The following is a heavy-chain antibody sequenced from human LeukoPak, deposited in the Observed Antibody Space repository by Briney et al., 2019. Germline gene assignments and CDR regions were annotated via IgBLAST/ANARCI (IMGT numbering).Heavy chain of an antibody. D-gene: IGHD4-17*01. V-gene: IGHV3-49*04. CDR3: TRVSTVTHY. CDR2: IRSKAYGGTT. Sequence: SGGSLRLSCAASGFTFGDYAMSWVRQAPGKGVEWVGFIRSKAYGGTTEYAASVKGRFTISRDDSKSIAYLQMNSLNPEDPAVYYCTRVSTVTHYWGQGTLVTVSS. J-gene: IGHJ4*02. CDR1: GFTFGDYA.